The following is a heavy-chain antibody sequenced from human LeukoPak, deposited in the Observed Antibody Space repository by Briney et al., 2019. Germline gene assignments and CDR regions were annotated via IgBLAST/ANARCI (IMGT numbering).Heavy chain of an antibody. CDR3: AKDWGSSGWYNWFDS. CDR1: GFTISTYG. V-gene: IGHV3-30*18. J-gene: IGHJ5*01. CDR2: LSHDGGVT. D-gene: IGHD6-19*01. Sequence: GGSLRLSCAASGFTISTYGMHWVRQAPGKGLEWLTMLSHDGGVTYYLDSVKGRFTISRDNSKNTLYLQMNGLNAADTAVYYCAKDWGSSGWYNWFDSWGQGTQVTVSS.